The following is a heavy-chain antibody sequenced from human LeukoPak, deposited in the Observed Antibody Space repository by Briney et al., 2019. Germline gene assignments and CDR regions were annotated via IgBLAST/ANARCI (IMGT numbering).Heavy chain of an antibody. D-gene: IGHD3-22*01. Sequence: PSETLSLTCTVSGGSISSYYWSWLRQPAGKALEWIGRIYTSGTTNYNPSLKSRVTMSVDTSKNQFSLKMRSVTAADTAVYYCARANYDGSDYWGQGILVTVAS. CDR1: GGSISSYY. CDR2: IYTSGTT. CDR3: ARANYDGSDY. V-gene: IGHV4-4*07. J-gene: IGHJ4*02.